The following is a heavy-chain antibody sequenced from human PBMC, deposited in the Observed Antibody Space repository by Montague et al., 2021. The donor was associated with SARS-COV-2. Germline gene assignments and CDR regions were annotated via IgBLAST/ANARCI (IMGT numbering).Heavy chain of an antibody. Sequence: SLRLSCAASGFTFSSYAMSWVRQAPGKGPEWVSVITSRGATYYADSLKGRFTISRDNSKNTLYLQMSSLRADDTALYYCAKDCTVTEGGGYYYDYWGQGSLVTVSS. CDR1: GFTFSSYA. J-gene: IGHJ4*02. D-gene: IGHD2-8*02. CDR3: AKDCTVTEGGGYYYDY. CDR2: ITSRGAT. V-gene: IGHV3-23*01.